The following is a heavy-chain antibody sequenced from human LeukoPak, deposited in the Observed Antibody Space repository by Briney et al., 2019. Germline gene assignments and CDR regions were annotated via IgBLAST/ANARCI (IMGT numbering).Heavy chain of an antibody. CDR2: ISWNSGSI. J-gene: IGHJ4*02. Sequence: AGGSLRLSCAASGFTFSSYAMSWVRQAPGKGLEWVSGISWNSGSIGYADSVKGRFTISRDNAKNSLYLQMNSLRAEDMALYYCAKGYCSSTSCYGDYWGQGTLVTVSS. CDR1: GFTFSSYA. V-gene: IGHV3-9*03. CDR3: AKGYCSSTSCYGDY. D-gene: IGHD2-2*01.